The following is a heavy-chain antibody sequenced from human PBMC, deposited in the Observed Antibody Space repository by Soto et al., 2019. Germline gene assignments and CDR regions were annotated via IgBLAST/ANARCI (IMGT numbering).Heavy chain of an antibody. J-gene: IGHJ4*02. V-gene: IGHV3-48*01. CDR3: GRDPGAARGDY. CDR1: GFSLDNFG. Sequence: EVQLVESGGGLVQPGGSLRLSCAASGFSLDNFGVPWVRQPPGKGLEWLAFIGSGLSRVFFADSVVGRFTISRDIAQNSLFLQMNSLRAEATAVYDCGRDPGAARGDYWGQCTLVPVTS. D-gene: IGHD4-17*01. CDR2: IGSGLSRV.